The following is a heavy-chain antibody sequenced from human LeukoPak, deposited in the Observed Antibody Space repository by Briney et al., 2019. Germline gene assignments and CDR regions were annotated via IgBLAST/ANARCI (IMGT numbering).Heavy chain of an antibody. Sequence: GSVKVSCKDSGYTLTSYGISWVRQTPGQGVEWMGWISDYIGNTNYAQTLQGRVSITTDTFTSTPYMCLWSLRSDSPAPYYCARGPRVVDYWGEGALGTVSP. D-gene: IGHD1-14*01. J-gene: IGHJ4*02. CDR1: GYTLTSYG. CDR3: ARGPRVVDY. V-gene: IGHV1-18*01. CDR2: ISDYIGNT.